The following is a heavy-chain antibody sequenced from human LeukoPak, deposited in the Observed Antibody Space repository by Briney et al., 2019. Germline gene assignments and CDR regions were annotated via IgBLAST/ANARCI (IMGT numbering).Heavy chain of an antibody. CDR2: IKQDGSEK. Sequence: GSLRLSCAASGFTFSSYWMSWVRQAPGKGLEWVANIKQDGSEKYYVDSVKGRFTISRDNAKNSLYLQMNSLRAEDTAVYYCARELDSSGYYYDYWGQGTLVTVSS. D-gene: IGHD3-22*01. CDR3: ARELDSSGYYYDY. V-gene: IGHV3-7*01. CDR1: GFTFSSYW. J-gene: IGHJ4*02.